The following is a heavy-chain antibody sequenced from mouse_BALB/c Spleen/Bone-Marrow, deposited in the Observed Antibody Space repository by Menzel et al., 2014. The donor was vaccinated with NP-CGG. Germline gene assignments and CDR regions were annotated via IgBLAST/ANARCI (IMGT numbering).Heavy chain of an antibody. D-gene: IGHD1-1*01. Sequence: QVQLKESGPELVKPGVSVKISCKASGYAFSSSWMNWVKQRPGQGLEWIGRIYPGDGDTNYNGKFKGKATLTADKSSSTAYMQLSSLTSVDSAVYFCARDYYGSSYDYWGQGTTLTVSS. CDR2: IYPGDGDT. V-gene: IGHV1-82*01. J-gene: IGHJ2*01. CDR3: ARDYYGSSYDY. CDR1: GYAFSSSW.